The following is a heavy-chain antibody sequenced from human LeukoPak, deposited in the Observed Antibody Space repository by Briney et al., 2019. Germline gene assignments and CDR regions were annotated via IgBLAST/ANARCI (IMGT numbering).Heavy chain of an antibody. CDR3: ATKQWLAPPPDS. D-gene: IGHD6-19*01. V-gene: IGHV3-74*01. CDR2: INTDGTVT. Sequence: GGSLRLSCAASGFTFSKYWMLCVRQAPGRGLESVSRINTDGTVTTYADSVKGRFTVSRDNADNTMFLQMNSVRDEDTAVYYCATKQWLAPPPDSWGQGTPVTVSS. J-gene: IGHJ4*02. CDR1: GFTFSKYW.